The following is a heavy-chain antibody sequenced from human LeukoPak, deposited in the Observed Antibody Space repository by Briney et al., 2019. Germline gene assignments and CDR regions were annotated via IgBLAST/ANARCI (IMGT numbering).Heavy chain of an antibody. J-gene: IGHJ4*02. Sequence: GASVKVSCKTSGYTFTSYDINWVRQAPGQGLEWMAWMNPYSDNTGYLQKFRGRLTMTRDISIGTAYMELSSLGSEDTAVYYCVRSSSSVRGVILLTSGHHGIHWGQGTLVTVTS. V-gene: IGHV1-8*01. D-gene: IGHD3-10*01. CDR3: VRSSSSVRGVILLTSGHHGIH. CDR2: MNPYSDNT. CDR1: GYTFTSYD.